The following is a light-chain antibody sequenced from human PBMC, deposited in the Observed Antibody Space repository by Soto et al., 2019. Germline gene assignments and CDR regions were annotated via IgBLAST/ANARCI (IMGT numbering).Light chain of an antibody. V-gene: IGKV1-5*03. Sequence: TQSPISLTPSVCTRVAITCRASQNISYWLGWYQQKAGKAPKLLIYTASSLESGVPSRFSGSGSGTEFTLTISSLQPDDFATYYCQQYKSLPWTFGQGTKVDIK. CDR3: QQYKSLPWT. CDR1: QNISYW. J-gene: IGKJ1*01. CDR2: TAS.